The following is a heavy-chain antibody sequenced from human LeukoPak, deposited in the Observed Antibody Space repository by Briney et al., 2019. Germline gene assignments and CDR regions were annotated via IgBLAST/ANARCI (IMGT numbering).Heavy chain of an antibody. J-gene: IGHJ6*03. CDR1: GFTFSSYA. CDR3: ANGNRCTSPNCLGYYYFYMDV. Sequence: GGXXXXXCAASGFTFSSYAMNWVRQAPGRGLEWVSGFSGSGGTTYYADSVKGRFTISRDNSKNTLYLQMNSLRAEDTAVYYCANGNRCTSPNCLGYYYFYMDVWGKGTTVTVSS. D-gene: IGHD2-8*01. V-gene: IGHV3-23*01. CDR2: FSGSGGTT.